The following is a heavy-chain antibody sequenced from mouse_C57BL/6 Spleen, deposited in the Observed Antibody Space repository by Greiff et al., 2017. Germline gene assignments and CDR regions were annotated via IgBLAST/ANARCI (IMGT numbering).Heavy chain of an antibody. CDR1: GYTFTSYW. J-gene: IGHJ4*01. CDR2: IHPNSGST. D-gene: IGHD3-2*02. V-gene: IGHV1-64*01. Sequence: QVQLQQPGAELVKPGASVKLSCKASGYTFTSYWMHWVKQRPGQGLEWIGMIHPNSGSTNYNEKFKSKATLTVDKSSSTAYMQLSSLTSEDSAVYYCARWGGSSGYYAMDYWGQGTSVTVSS. CDR3: ARWGGSSGYYAMDY.